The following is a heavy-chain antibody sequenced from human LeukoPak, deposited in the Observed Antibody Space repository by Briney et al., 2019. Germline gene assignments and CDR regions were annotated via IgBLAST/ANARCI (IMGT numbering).Heavy chain of an antibody. CDR3: ASLYYDFWSGPGYYYNGMDV. Sequence: SETLSLTCAVYGGSFSGYYWSWIRQPPGKGLEWIGEINHSGSTNYNPSLKSRVTISVDTSKNQFSLKLSSVTAADTAVYYCASLYYDFWSGPGYYYNGMDVWGQGTTVTVSS. CDR1: GGSFSGYY. CDR2: INHSGST. J-gene: IGHJ6*02. D-gene: IGHD3-3*01. V-gene: IGHV4-34*01.